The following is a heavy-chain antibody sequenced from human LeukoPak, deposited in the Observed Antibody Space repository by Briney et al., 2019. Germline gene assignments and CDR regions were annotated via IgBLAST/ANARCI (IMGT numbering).Heavy chain of an antibody. J-gene: IGHJ4*02. CDR1: GGSLSNYY. CDR2: IYFSGST. V-gene: IGHV4-59*08. D-gene: IGHD2-15*01. CDR3: ARGGGSCSGGSCTRWSSDFDFDY. Sequence: PSETLSLTCTVSGGSLSNYYWSWIRLPPGKGLEWIGYIYFSGSTNYNPSLKSRLTISVDTSKNQFSLKLSSVTAADTAVYYCARGGGSCSGGSCTRWSSDFDFDYWGQGTLVTVSS.